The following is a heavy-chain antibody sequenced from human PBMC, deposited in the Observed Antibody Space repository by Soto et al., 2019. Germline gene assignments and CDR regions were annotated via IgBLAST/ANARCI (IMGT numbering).Heavy chain of an antibody. CDR1: GISISSSNG. V-gene: IGHV4-4*02. D-gene: IGHD6-19*01. J-gene: IGHJ4*02. CDR2: IYHSGCT. Sequence: SETLSLTCATSGISISSSNGSRCVRQPPGTGLKWIGEIYHSGCTNYHPSLKSRVTISVDKSKNQFPLKLSSGAAADKAVYYCARVTSNKWLVLSGLYYFDYWGQGTLVTVSS. CDR3: ARVTSNKWLVLSGLYYFDY.